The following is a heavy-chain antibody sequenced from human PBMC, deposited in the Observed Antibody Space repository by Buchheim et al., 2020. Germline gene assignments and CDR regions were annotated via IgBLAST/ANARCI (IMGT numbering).Heavy chain of an antibody. CDR3: AKDWANSGMDV. V-gene: IGHV3-30*18. CDR1: GFTLRTYG. Sequence: QVQLVESGGGVVQPGRSLRLSCVVSGFTLRTYGMYWVRQAPGKGLEWLAVISYDGNNKYYADSVKGRFTISRDNSKNTLYLQIHSLRADDTAVYYCAKDWANSGMDVWGQGTT. J-gene: IGHJ6*02. D-gene: IGHD3-16*01. CDR2: ISYDGNNK.